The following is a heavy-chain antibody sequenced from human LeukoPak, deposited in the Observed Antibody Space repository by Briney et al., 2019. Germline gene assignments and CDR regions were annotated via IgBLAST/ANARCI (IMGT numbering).Heavy chain of an antibody. J-gene: IGHJ4*02. V-gene: IGHV4-34*01. D-gene: IGHD1-26*01. CDR2: INHSGST. Sequence: SETLSLTCGIYSGSFSGYYWSWIRQPPGKGLEWIGEINHSGSTNYNPSLKSRVTISVDTSKNQFSLKLSSVTAADTAVYYCARGGRTSSDFDYWGQGTLVTV. CDR1: SGSFSGYY. CDR3: ARGGRTSSDFDY.